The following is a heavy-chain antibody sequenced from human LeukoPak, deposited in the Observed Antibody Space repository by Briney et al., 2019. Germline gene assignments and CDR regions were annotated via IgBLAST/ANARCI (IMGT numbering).Heavy chain of an antibody. CDR2: FYHSGST. V-gene: IGHV4-38-2*02. D-gene: IGHD2-15*01. J-gene: IGHJ4*02. Sequence: SETLSLTCTVSGYSISSGYYWGWIRQPPGKGLERIGTFYHSGSTYYKSPLRSRVTISVDTSKNQFSLKLSSVTAADTAVYYCARVAATRFDYWGQGTLVTVSS. CDR1: GYSISSGYY. CDR3: ARVAATRFDY.